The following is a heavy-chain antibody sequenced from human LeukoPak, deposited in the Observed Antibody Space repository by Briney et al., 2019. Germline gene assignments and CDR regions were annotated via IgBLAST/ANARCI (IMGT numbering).Heavy chain of an antibody. Sequence: ASVKVSCKASGYTFTSYAMNWVRQAPGQGLEWMGWINTNTGNPTYAQGFTGRFVFSLDTSVSTAYLQISSLKAEDTAVYYCARDLRNQYYYDSSGWGFDYWGQGTMVTASS. CDR2: INTNTGNP. CDR3: ARDLRNQYYYDSSGWGFDY. CDR1: GYTFTSYA. D-gene: IGHD3-22*01. V-gene: IGHV7-4-1*02. J-gene: IGHJ3*01.